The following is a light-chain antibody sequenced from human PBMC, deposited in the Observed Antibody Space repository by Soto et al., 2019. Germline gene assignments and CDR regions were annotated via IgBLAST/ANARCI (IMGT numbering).Light chain of an antibody. Sequence: EVVMTQSPATLSVFPGERVTLSCRAGQSVSSSLAWYQQKPGQAPRLLIYSASTRATGIAARFSGSGSGTEFTLTISSLESEDFAVYYCQQYINGYTFGQGTNLEIK. CDR3: QQYINGYT. V-gene: IGKV3-15*01. CDR2: SAS. J-gene: IGKJ2*01. CDR1: QSVSSS.